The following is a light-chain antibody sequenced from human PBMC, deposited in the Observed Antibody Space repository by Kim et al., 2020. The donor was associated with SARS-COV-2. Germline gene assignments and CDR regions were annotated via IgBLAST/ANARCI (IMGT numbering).Light chain of an antibody. V-gene: IGLV3-21*04. CDR2: YDN. CDR1: NIGGKS. Sequence: SYELTQPPSESVAPGQTATITCGGNNIGGKSVQWYQQKPGQAPVMVIYYDNARPAGIPERFSGSNSGNTATLTISRVEAGDESDYYCQVWDTSSEHHVFGTGTKVTVL. CDR3: QVWDTSSEHHV. J-gene: IGLJ1*01.